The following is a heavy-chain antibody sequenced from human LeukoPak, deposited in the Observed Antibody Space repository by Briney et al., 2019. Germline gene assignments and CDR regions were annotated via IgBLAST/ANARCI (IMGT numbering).Heavy chain of an antibody. V-gene: IGHV3-30-3*01. CDR3: ARDRAAGDVWYYYYGMDV. CDR1: GFTFSSYA. Sequence: GGSLRLSCAASGFTFSSYAMHWVRQAPGKGLEWVAVISYDGSNKYYADSVKGRFTISRDNSKNTLYLQMNSLRAEDTAVYYCARDRAAGDVWYYYYGMDVWGQGTMVTVSS. CDR2: ISYDGSNK. J-gene: IGHJ6*02. D-gene: IGHD1-1*01.